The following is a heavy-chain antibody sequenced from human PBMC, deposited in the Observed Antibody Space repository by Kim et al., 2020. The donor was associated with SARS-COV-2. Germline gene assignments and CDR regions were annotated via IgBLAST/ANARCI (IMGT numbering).Heavy chain of an antibody. D-gene: IGHD2-2*01. J-gene: IGHJ6*02. V-gene: IGHV3-43*02. CDR2: ISGDGGST. CDR3: AKDIYPSGYCSSTSCPEQYYYYYGMDV. Sequence: GGSLRLSCAASGFTFDDYAMHWVRQAPGKGLEWVSLISGDGGSTYYADSVKGRFTISRDNSKNSLYLQMNSLRTEDTALYYCAKDIYPSGYCSSTSCPEQYYYYYGMDVWGQGTTVTVSS. CDR1: GFTFDDYA.